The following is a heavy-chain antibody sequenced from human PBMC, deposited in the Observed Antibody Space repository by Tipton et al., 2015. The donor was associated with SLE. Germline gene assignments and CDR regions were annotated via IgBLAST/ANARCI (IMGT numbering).Heavy chain of an antibody. J-gene: IGHJ4*02. V-gene: IGHV4-61*09. Sequence: SGGSISRGSYNWSWIRQPAGKGLEWIGHMYSGGSTNYNPSLKSRVAISVDMSKNQFSLKLSSVTAADTAVYYCATDSGVDIDYWGQGTLVTVSS. D-gene: IGHD7-27*01. CDR3: ATDSGVDIDY. CDR1: GGSISRGSYN. CDR2: MYSGGST.